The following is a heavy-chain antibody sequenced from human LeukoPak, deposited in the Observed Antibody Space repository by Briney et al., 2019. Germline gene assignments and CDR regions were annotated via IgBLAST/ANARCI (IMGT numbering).Heavy chain of an antibody. Sequence: GGSLRLSCAASGFTFSSYWMHWVRQAPGEGLVWVSRINSDGSSTSYADSVKGRFTISRDNAKNTLYLQMNSLRAEDTAVYYCANSPSYMFDYWGQGTLVTVSS. CDR2: INSDGSST. CDR1: GFTFSSYW. J-gene: IGHJ4*02. V-gene: IGHV3-74*01. CDR3: ANSPSYMFDY. D-gene: IGHD4-23*01.